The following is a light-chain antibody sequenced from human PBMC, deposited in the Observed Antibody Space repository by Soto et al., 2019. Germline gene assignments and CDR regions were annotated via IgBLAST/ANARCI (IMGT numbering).Light chain of an antibody. CDR2: DVN. V-gene: IGLV2-14*03. CDR1: GNDVGGYTF. J-gene: IGLJ1*01. Sequence: QSAITQPAYMSGSPGESISISCTGTGNDVGGYTFVSWYQQHPDKVPKLVIFDVNRRPSGVSDRFSGSKSVNAASLTISGLQAEDEADYYCCSYTATTTYVFGTGTKVTGL. CDR3: CSYTATTTYV.